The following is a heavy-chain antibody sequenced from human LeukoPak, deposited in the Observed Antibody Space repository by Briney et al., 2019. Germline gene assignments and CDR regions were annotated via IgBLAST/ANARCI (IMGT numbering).Heavy chain of an antibody. CDR2: IYYSGST. J-gene: IGHJ6*02. V-gene: IGHV4-31*03. CDR3: ARYSPEWELLSSGMDV. CDR1: GGSISSGGYY. D-gene: IGHD1-26*01. Sequence: SQTLSLTCTVSGGSISSGGYYWSWIRQHPGKGLEWIGYIYYSGSTYYNPSLKSRVTISVDTSKNQFSLKLSSVTAADTAVYYCARYSPEWELLSSGMDVWGQGTTVTVSS.